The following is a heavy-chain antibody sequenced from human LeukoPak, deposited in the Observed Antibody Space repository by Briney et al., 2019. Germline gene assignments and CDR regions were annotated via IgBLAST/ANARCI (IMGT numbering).Heavy chain of an antibody. Sequence: PGGSLRLSCAASGFTFSDCAMSWVRQAPGKGLEWVSAIGSDGNKHYSESVKGRFAISRDNSKNTLFLQMSSLRAEDTALYYCAKDLHYYVAMGVWGQGTTVTVSS. J-gene: IGHJ6*02. V-gene: IGHV3-23*01. CDR2: IGSDGNK. CDR3: AKDLHYYVAMGV. CDR1: GFTFSDCA. D-gene: IGHD3-10*02.